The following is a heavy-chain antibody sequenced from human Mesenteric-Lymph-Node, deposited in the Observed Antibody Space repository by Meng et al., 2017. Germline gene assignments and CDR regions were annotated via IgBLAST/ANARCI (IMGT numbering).Heavy chain of an antibody. V-gene: IGHV4-61*01. J-gene: IGHJ4*02. CDR1: GGSVSSGSYY. Sequence: QVQLRGSGPGLVRPSETLSLTFTVSGGSVSSGSYYWSWIRQPPGKGLEWIGYIYYGGTTNYNPSLKSRVTISADTSKNQFSLKLSSVTAADTAVYYCARGSRGYSYGWGQGTLVTVSS. D-gene: IGHD5-18*01. CDR2: IYYGGTT. CDR3: ARGSRGYSYG.